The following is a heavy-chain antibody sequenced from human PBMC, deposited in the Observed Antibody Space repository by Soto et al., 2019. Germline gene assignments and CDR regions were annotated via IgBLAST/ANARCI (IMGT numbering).Heavy chain of an antibody. D-gene: IGHD2-2*01. Sequence: QVQLQESGPGLVKPSQTLSLTCTVSGGSISSGGYYWSWTRQHPGKGLEWIGYIYYSGSTYYNPSLKSRVTISVDTSKNQFSLKLSSVTAADTAVYYCARGGLMNRLHLDAFDIWGQGTMVTVSS. V-gene: IGHV4-31*03. CDR3: ARGGLMNRLHLDAFDI. CDR2: IYYSGST. CDR1: GGSISSGGYY. J-gene: IGHJ3*02.